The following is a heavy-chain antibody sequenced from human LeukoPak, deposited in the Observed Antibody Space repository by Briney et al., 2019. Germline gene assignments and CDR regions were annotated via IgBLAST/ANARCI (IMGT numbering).Heavy chain of an antibody. CDR3: ARGSSSWYARYFQH. CDR2: IYHSGST. CDR1: GGSISSSNW. Sequence: SGTLSLTCAVSGGSISSSNWWSWVRQPPGKGLEWIGEIYHSGSTNYNPSLKSRVTIPVDKSKNQFSLKLSSVTAADTAVYYCARGSSSWYARYFQHWGQGTLVTVSS. D-gene: IGHD6-13*01. J-gene: IGHJ1*01. V-gene: IGHV4-4*02.